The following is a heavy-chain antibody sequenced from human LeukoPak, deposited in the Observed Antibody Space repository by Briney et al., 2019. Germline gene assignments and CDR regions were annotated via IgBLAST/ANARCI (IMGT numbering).Heavy chain of an antibody. CDR1: GFNLNSYA. Sequence: GGSLRLSCAVSGFNLNSYAMHWVRQAPGKGLEWVAVIRHDEANSFYADSVQGRFTISRDTSKKLLYLQMNSLRVEDTAVYYCAKEYTPSAPLGELDSWGQGTLVTVSS. CDR2: IRHDEANS. J-gene: IGHJ4*02. CDR3: AKEYTPSAPLGELDS. D-gene: IGHD2-2*02. V-gene: IGHV3-30*02.